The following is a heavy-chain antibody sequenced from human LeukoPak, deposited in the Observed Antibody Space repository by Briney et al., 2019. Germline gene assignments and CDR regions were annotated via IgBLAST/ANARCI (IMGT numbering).Heavy chain of an antibody. CDR1: GFTFSDYY. V-gene: IGHV3-11*04. J-gene: IGHJ4*02. D-gene: IGHD3-22*01. CDR2: ISSSGSTI. Sequence: PGRSLRLSCAASGFTFSDYYMSWIRQAPGKGLEWVSYISSSGSTIYYADSVKGRFTISRDNAKNSLYLQMNSLRAEDTAVYYCARDLSYYDSSGYYYLDYWGQGTLVTVSS. CDR3: ARDLSYYDSSGYYYLDY.